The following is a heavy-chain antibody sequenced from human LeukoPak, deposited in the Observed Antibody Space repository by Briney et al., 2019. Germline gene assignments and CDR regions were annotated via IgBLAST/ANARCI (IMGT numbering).Heavy chain of an antibody. V-gene: IGHV1-18*01. CDR3: ARDGSSSWQRPFDY. Sequence: ASVKVSCKASGSTFTSYGISWVRQAPGQGLEWMGWISTNNGNTNYAQKFQGRVTMTRDMSTSTVYMELSSLRSEDTAVYYCARDGSSSWQRPFDYWGQGTLVTVSS. D-gene: IGHD6-13*01. CDR2: ISTNNGNT. CDR1: GSTFTSYG. J-gene: IGHJ4*02.